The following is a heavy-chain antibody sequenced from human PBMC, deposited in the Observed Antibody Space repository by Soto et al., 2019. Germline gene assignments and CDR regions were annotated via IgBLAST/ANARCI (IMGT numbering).Heavy chain of an antibody. V-gene: IGHV4-39*01. D-gene: IGHD3-3*01. CDR2: IYYSGST. CDR1: GGSISSSSYY. J-gene: IGHJ6*02. CDR3: SSESFDRHRRVWSGYYYYYGMDV. Sequence: SETLSLTCTVSGGSISSSSYYWGWIRQPPGKGLEWIGSIYYSGSTYYNPSLKSRVTISVDTSKNQFSLKLSAVTAADTAVDYCSSESFDRHRRVWSGYYYYYGMDVWGQGTTVTVSS.